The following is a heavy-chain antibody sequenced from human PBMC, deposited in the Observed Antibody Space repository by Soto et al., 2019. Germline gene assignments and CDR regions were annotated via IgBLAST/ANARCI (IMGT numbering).Heavy chain of an antibody. CDR3: AKERATTTAFDY. D-gene: IGHD4-17*01. Sequence: GGSLRLSCAASGFTFSIDGMGWVRQAPGKGLEWVSLITDNGGSTYYADSVKGRFTISRDNTKNTLFLQMNSLRAEDTAVYYCAKERATTTAFDYWGKGALVTVSS. J-gene: IGHJ4*02. V-gene: IGHV3-23*01. CDR2: ITDNGGST. CDR1: GFTFSIDG.